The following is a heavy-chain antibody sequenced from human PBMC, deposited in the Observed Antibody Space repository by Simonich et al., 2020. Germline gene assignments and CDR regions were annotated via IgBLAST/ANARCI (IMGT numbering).Heavy chain of an antibody. J-gene: IGHJ4*02. V-gene: IGHV3-33*01. CDR1: GFTFSSYG. D-gene: IGHD2-15*01. CDR2: ILYDVSNK. Sequence: QVQLVESGGGVVQPGRSLRLSCAASGFTFSSYGMHWGRQAPGKGLEWGAVILYDVSNKYYADSVKCRFTISRDNSKNTLYLQMNSLRAEDTAVYYCARDRYCSGGSCYYFDYWGQGTLVTVSS. CDR3: ARDRYCSGGSCYYFDY.